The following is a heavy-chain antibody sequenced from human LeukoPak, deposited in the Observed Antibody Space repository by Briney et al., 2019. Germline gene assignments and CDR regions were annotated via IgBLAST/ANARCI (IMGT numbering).Heavy chain of an antibody. J-gene: IGHJ4*02. CDR1: GFTFSSYE. D-gene: IGHD1-26*01. V-gene: IGHV3-48*03. CDR3: ARGDSGSYYFDY. Sequence: GGSLRLSCAASGFTFSSYEMNWVRQAPGEGLEWVSYISSSGSTIYYADSVKGRFTISRDNAKNSMYLQMNSLRAEDTAVYYCARGDSGSYYFDYWGQGTLVTVSS. CDR2: ISSSGSTI.